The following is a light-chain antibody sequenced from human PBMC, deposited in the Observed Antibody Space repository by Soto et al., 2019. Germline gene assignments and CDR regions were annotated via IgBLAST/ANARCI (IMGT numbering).Light chain of an antibody. J-gene: IGKJ5*01. V-gene: IGKV3-11*01. Sequence: EVVLTHSPVTLSLSPGERATLSCRASQSFRGLLACYQQKPGQAPRLLIYDAYNRATGIPPRFSGSGSGTDFTLTISSLEPEDSAVYYCQQRHMWPITFGQGTRLEIK. CDR2: DAY. CDR1: QSFRGL. CDR3: QQRHMWPIT.